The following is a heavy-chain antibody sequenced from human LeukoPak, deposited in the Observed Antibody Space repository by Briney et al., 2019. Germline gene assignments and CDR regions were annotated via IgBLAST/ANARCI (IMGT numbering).Heavy chain of an antibody. CDR2: IYTSGST. CDR3: ARDPRYCSSTSCYKGAYYFDY. J-gene: IGHJ4*02. D-gene: IGHD2-2*02. Sequence: SETLSLTCTVSGGSISSYYWSWIRQPAGKGLEWIGRIYTSGSTNYNPSLKSRVTMSVDTSKNQFSLKLSSVTAADTAVYYCARDPRYCSSTSCYKGAYYFDYWGQRTLVTVSS. V-gene: IGHV4-4*07. CDR1: GGSISSYY.